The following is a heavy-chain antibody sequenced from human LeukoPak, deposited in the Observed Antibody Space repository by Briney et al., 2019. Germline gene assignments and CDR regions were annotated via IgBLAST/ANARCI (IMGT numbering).Heavy chain of an antibody. J-gene: IGHJ6*03. V-gene: IGHV1-46*01. CDR3: ARGNVANSWGGYSHYYYYMDV. D-gene: IGHD3-3*01. Sequence: ASVKVSCKASGYTFTSYYMHWVRQAPGQGLEWMGIINPSGGSTSYAQKFQGRVTMTRDTSTSTVYMELSSLGSEDTAVYYCARGNVANSWGGYSHYYYYMDVWGKGTTVTVSS. CDR2: INPSGGST. CDR1: GYTFTSYY.